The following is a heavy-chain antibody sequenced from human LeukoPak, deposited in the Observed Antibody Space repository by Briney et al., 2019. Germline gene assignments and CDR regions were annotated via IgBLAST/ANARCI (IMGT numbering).Heavy chain of an antibody. D-gene: IGHD6-19*01. V-gene: IGHV3-23*01. CDR3: AKDRSSGWRDYMDV. CDR2: ISGSGGSGGST. J-gene: IGHJ6*03. CDR1: GFTFSSYG. Sequence: PGGTLRLSCVASGFTFSSYGMSWVRQAPGKGLEWVSSISGSGGSGGSTYYADSVKGRFTISRDNSKNTLYLQMNSLRAEDTAVYYCAKDRSSGWRDYMDVWGKGTTVTVSS.